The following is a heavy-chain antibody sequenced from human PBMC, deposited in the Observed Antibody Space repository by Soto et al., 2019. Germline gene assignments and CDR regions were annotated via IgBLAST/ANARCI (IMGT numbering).Heavy chain of an antibody. V-gene: IGHV1-18*01. CDR3: VRAPMVRGVLKARAPDY. J-gene: IGHJ4*02. CDR2: ISTDNGNT. Sequence: QVQLVQSGAEVKKPGSSVKVSCKASAYIFTSYGSSWVRQAPGQGLEWMGWISTDNGNTNYVQKVQGRVTMTTVTSTSTAYMELRSLRSDDTAVYYCVRAPMVRGVLKARAPDYWGQGTLVTVSS. CDR1: AYIFTSYG. D-gene: IGHD3-10*01.